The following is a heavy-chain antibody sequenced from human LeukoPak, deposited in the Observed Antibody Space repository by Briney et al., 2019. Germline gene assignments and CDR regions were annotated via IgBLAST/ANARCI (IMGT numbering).Heavy chain of an antibody. D-gene: IGHD2-8*01. J-gene: IGHJ4*02. CDR1: GYTFTDYY. CDR2: INPNSGGT. CDR3: ARDSWGKVYANSPFDY. V-gene: IGHV1-2*02. Sequence: GASVKVSCKASGYTFTDYYMHWVRQAPGQGLEWMGWINPNSGGTNYAQKFQGRVTMTRDTSISTAYMELSRLRSDDTAVYYCARDSWGKVYANSPFDYWGQGTLVTVSS.